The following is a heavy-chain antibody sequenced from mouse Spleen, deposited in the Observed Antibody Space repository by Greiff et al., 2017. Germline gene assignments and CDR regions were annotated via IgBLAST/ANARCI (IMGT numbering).Heavy chain of an antibody. V-gene: IGHV1-15*01. CDR2: IDPETGGT. CDR1: GYTFTDYE. J-gene: IGHJ3*01. CDR3: TPYYSYYSYDGVFAY. Sequence: VKLQESGAELVRPGASVTLSCKASGYTFTDYEMHWVKQTPVHGLEWIGAIDPETGGTAYNQKFKGKAILTADKSSSTAYMELRSLTSEDSAVYYCTPYYSYYSYDGVFAYWGQGTLVTVSA. D-gene: IGHD2-12*01.